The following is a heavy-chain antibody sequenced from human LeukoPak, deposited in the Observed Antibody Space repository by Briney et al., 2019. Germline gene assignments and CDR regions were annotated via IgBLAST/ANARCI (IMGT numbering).Heavy chain of an antibody. CDR3: AREFYCSDYYGMDA. CDR2: ISYDGSNK. V-gene: IGHV3-30-3*01. Sequence: GGSLRLSCAASGFTFSSYAMHWVRQAPGKGLEWVADISYDGSNKYYADSVKGRFTISRDNSKNTLYLQMNSLRAEDTAVYYCAREFYCSDYYGMDAWGQGTPVTVSS. CDR1: GFTFSSYA. D-gene: IGHD2-15*01. J-gene: IGHJ6*02.